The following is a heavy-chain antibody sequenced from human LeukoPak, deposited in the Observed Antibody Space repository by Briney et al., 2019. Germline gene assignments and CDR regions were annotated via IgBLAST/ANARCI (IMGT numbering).Heavy chain of an antibody. D-gene: IGHD6-6*01. J-gene: IGHJ4*02. V-gene: IGHV3-21*01. CDR1: RFTFSNYS. CDR3: ARVDAALDY. Sequence: PGGSLRLSCAASRFTFSNYSMNWVRQAPGKGLEWVSSIGRGSGHIYYADSVKGRFTTSRDNARNSLYLQMNSLRAEDTAIYYCARVDAALDYWGQGTLVTVSS. CDR2: IGRGSGHI.